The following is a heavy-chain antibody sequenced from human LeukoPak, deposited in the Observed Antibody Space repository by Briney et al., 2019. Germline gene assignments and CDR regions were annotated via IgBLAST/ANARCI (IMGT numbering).Heavy chain of an antibody. CDR3: ARDLRAAGLPPEEDY. J-gene: IGHJ4*02. Sequence: KPGGSLRLSCAASGFTFSSYSMNWVRQAPGKGLEWVSSISSSSSYIYYADSVKGRFTISRDNAKNSLYLQMNSLRAEDTAVYYCARDLRAAGLPPEEDYWGQGTLVTVSS. D-gene: IGHD6-13*01. CDR2: ISSSSSYI. V-gene: IGHV3-21*01. CDR1: GFTFSSYS.